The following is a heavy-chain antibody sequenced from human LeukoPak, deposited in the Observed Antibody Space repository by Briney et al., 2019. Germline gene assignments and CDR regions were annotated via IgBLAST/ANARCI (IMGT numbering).Heavy chain of an antibody. Sequence: GASVKVSCKASGGTFSSYAISWVRQAPGQGLEWMGGIIPIFGTANYAQKFQGRVTITADKSTSTAYMELSSLRSEDTAVYYCARVLAASLDNWFDPWGQGTLVTVSS. CDR3: ARVLAASLDNWFDP. J-gene: IGHJ5*02. CDR2: IIPIFGTA. V-gene: IGHV1-69*06. CDR1: GGTFSSYA. D-gene: IGHD6-13*01.